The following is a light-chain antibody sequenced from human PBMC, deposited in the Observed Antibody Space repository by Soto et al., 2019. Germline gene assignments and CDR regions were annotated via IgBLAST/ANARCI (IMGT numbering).Light chain of an antibody. CDR2: GAS. CDR1: QSVSSNY. Sequence: EIVLTQSPGTLSLSPGERATLSCRASQSVSSNYFTWYQQKPGQAPRLLIYGASSRATGIPDRFSGSGSGTDFTLTISGLEPEDFAVYYCQHYGGSLYTFGQGTKLEIK. V-gene: IGKV3-20*01. CDR3: QHYGGSLYT. J-gene: IGKJ2*01.